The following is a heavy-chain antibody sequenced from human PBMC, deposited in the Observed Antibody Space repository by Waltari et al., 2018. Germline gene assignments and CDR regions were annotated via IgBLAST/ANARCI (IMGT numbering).Heavy chain of an antibody. CDR2: SYSGVGP. J-gene: IGHJ4*02. Sequence: EVQLVETGGGLIQPGGSLRLSCAASGFTVSSNYMSWVRQAPGKGLGWVSVSYSGVGPYYPDSVKCRFTISRDNSKNTLYLQMNSLRAEDTAVYYCARDRGGSYWGPFDYWGQGTLVTVSS. CDR3: ARDRGGSYWGPFDY. CDR1: GFTVSSNY. D-gene: IGHD1-26*01. V-gene: IGHV3-53*02.